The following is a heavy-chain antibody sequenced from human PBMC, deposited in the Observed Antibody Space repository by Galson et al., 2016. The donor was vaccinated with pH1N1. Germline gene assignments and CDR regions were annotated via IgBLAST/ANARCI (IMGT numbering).Heavy chain of an antibody. CDR3: VKVCGPGTGWFPFDS. CDR1: GFSFNNYA. D-gene: IGHD6-19*01. Sequence: SLRLSCAASGFSFNNYAMLWVRQAPGKGLQYVSSISVNGDRTYYADSVKGRFIISRDNPKNTLYLQMSSLRVEDTAVYYCVKVCGPGTGWFPFDSWGQGTLVTVSS. CDR2: ISVNGDRT. J-gene: IGHJ4*02. V-gene: IGHV3-64D*09.